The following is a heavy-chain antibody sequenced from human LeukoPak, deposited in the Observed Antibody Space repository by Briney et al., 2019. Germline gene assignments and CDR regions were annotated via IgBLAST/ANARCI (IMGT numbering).Heavy chain of an antibody. D-gene: IGHD2/OR15-2a*01. Sequence: SETLSLTCTVSGGSISSYYGSWIRQPAGKGLEWIGRIYTSGSTNYNPSLKSRVTMSVDTSKNQFSLKLSSVTAADTAVYYCARDDISELDAFDIWGQGTMVTVSS. CDR2: IYTSGST. V-gene: IGHV4-4*07. CDR1: GGSISSYY. CDR3: ARDDISELDAFDI. J-gene: IGHJ3*02.